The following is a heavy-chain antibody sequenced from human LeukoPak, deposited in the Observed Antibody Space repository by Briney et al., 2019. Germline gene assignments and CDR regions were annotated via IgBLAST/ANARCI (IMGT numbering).Heavy chain of an antibody. CDR3: AKSGYNRFDY. J-gene: IGHJ4*02. V-gene: IGHV3-23*01. CDR1: GITFSSYG. D-gene: IGHD5-24*01. Sequence: PGGTLRLSCAASGITFSSYGMSWVRQAPGKGLEWVSSFSGSGGGTYYADSVKGRFTISRDNSKNTLYLQMNSLRAEDTAVYFCAKSGYNRFDYWGQGTLVTVSS. CDR2: FSGSGGGT.